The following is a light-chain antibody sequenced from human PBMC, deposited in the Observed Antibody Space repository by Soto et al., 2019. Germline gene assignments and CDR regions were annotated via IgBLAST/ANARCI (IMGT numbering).Light chain of an antibody. CDR1: QGISSY. CDR3: QQALRCPVI. Sequence: DNQFTQSPSFLSASVGDRVSITCRASQGISSYLAWYQQKPGKAPKLLIYAASTLQSGVPSRFSGSGSGTDFTLTISSLEPEDFATYYCQQALRCPVIFGQGTRLEIK. V-gene: IGKV1-9*01. J-gene: IGKJ5*01. CDR2: AAS.